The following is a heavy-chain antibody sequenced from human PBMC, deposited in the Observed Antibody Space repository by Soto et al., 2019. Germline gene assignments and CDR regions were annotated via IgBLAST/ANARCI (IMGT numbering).Heavy chain of an antibody. D-gene: IGHD5-12*01. CDR1: GGLISKYS. Sequence: QVQLVQSGAEVRKPGSSVKVSCKTSGGLISKYSFNWVRQAPGQGLEWMGGVLPISGSTDYAQKVQGRLTITADRATSTVYMELSRLRSDETANYYCATIRVRGGPLRFEDGGQGMLISVSS. CDR2: VLPISGST. V-gene: IGHV1-69*06. CDR3: ATIRVRGGPLRFED. J-gene: IGHJ4*01.